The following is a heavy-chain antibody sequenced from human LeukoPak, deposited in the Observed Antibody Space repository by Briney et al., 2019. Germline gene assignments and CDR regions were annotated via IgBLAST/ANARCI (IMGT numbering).Heavy chain of an antibody. V-gene: IGHV3-21*01. J-gene: IGHJ4*02. CDR3: ARDGYDYRTEDGY. CDR2: ISSSSSYI. D-gene: IGHD5-12*01. Sequence: GGSLGLSCAASGFTFSSYSMTWVRQAPGKGLEWVSSISSSSSYIYYADSVKGRFTIPRDNAKNSLYLQMNSLRAEDTAVYYCARDGYDYRTEDGYWGQGTLVTVSS. CDR1: GFTFSSYS.